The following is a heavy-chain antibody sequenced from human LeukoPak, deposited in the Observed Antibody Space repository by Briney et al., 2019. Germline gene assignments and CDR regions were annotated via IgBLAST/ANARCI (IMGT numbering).Heavy chain of an antibody. D-gene: IGHD2-2*01. Sequence: PSETLSLTCTVSGGSISSYYWSWIRLPPGKGLEWIGYIYYSGSTNYNPSLKSRVTISVDTSKNQFSLKLSSVTAADTAVYYCAREYCSSTSCYGMDVWGKGTMVTVSS. J-gene: IGHJ6*04. V-gene: IGHV4-59*01. CDR1: GGSISSYY. CDR3: AREYCSSTSCYGMDV. CDR2: IYYSGST.